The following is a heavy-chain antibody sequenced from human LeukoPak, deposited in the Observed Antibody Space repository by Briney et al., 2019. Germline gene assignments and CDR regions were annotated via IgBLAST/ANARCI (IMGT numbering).Heavy chain of an antibody. CDR2: INTNTGNP. D-gene: IGHD4-17*01. Sequence: ASVKVSCKTSGYTFTDYYIHWVRQAPGQGLEWMGWINTNTGNPTYAQGFTGRFVFSLDTSVSTAYLQISSLKAEDTAVYYCARVKDGLRTPFDYWGQGTLVTVPS. CDR3: ARVKDGLRTPFDY. V-gene: IGHV7-4-1*02. J-gene: IGHJ4*02. CDR1: GYTFTDYY.